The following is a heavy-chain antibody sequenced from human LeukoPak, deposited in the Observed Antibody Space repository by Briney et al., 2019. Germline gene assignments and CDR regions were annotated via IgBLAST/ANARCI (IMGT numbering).Heavy chain of an antibody. V-gene: IGHV3-49*03. D-gene: IGHD3-22*01. J-gene: IGHJ4*02. CDR1: GFTFGDYA. Sequence: GGSLRLSCTVSGFTFGDYAMSWFRQAPGKGLEWVGFIRSKVYGGTTEYAASVSGRFTISRDDSKSIAYLQMNSLKTEDTAVYYCTRGGYYDSSGHPYFDYWGQGTLVTVSS. CDR2: IRSKVYGGTT. CDR3: TRGGYYDSSGHPYFDY.